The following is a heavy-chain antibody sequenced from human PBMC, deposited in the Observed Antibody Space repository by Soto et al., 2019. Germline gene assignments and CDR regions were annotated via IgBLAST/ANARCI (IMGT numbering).Heavy chain of an antibody. J-gene: IGHJ4*02. V-gene: IGHV3-74*01. CDR3: AKELHTSSGWSQVIY. D-gene: IGHD6-19*01. CDR2: INSDGSST. CDR1: GFTFSNHW. Sequence: PGGSLRLSCAASGFTFSNHWMHWVRQAPGKGLVWVSRINSDGSSTTYADSVKGRFTISRDNSKNTLYLQMNSLRAEDTAVYYCAKELHTSSGWSQVIYWGQGTLVTVSS.